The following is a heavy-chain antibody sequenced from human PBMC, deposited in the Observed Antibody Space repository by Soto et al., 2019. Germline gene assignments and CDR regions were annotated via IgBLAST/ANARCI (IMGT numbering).Heavy chain of an antibody. Sequence: GESLKISCKGSGYSFTSYWIGWVRQMPGKGLEWMGIIYPGDSDTRYSPSFQGQVTISADKSISTAYLQWSSLKAXDTAMYYCXXXXXPEKPVVLFDYWGQGTLVTVSS. CDR1: GYSFTSYW. D-gene: IGHD2-15*01. J-gene: IGHJ4*02. CDR2: IYPGDSDT. CDR3: XXXXXPEKPVVLFDY. V-gene: IGHV5-51*01.